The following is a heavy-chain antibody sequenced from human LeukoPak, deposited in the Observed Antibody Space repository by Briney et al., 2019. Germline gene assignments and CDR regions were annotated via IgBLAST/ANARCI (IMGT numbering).Heavy chain of an antibody. CDR2: IIPILGIA. D-gene: IGHD2-2*01. V-gene: IGHV1-69*04. J-gene: IGHJ4*02. CDR1: GYTFTGYY. CDR3: ARVRLGYCSSTSCYGLDY. Sequence: ASVKVSCKASGYTFTGYYMHWVRQAPGQGLEWMGRIIPILGIANYAQKFQGRVTITADKSTSTAYMELSSLRSEDTAVYYCARVRLGYCSSTSCYGLDYWGQGTLVTVSS.